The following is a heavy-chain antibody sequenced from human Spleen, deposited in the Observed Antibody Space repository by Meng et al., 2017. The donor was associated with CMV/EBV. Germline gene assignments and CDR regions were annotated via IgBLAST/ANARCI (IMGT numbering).Heavy chain of an antibody. CDR2: MSPNSGDT. CDR3: ARGKGSWSP. Sequence: ASVKVSCKASGYTFNTYDINWVRQAPGQGLEWVGWMSPNSGDTAYAQKFQGRVTMTRSTSINTAHMELSSLRSDDTAVYFCARGKGSWSPWGQGTLVTVSS. D-gene: IGHD6-13*01. J-gene: IGHJ5*02. V-gene: IGHV1-8*01. CDR1: GYTFNTYD.